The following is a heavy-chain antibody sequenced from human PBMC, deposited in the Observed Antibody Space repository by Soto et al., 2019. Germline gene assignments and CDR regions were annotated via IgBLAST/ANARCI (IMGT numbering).Heavy chain of an antibody. CDR2: ISSSSSYI. CDR3: ARGLLSPLDY. D-gene: IGHD3-22*01. CDR1: GFTFSDYA. Sequence: PGGSLRLSCAASGFTFSDYAMHWVRQAPGMGLEWVSSISSSSSYIYYADSVKGRFTISRDNAKNSLYLQMNSLRAEDTAVYYCARGLLSPLDYWGQGTLVTVS. J-gene: IGHJ4*02. V-gene: IGHV3-21*01.